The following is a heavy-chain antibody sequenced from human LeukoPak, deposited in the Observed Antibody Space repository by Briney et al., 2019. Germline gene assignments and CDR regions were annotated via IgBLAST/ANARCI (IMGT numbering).Heavy chain of an antibody. J-gene: IGHJ4*02. CDR1: GFTFRSYW. Sequence: PGGSLRLSCVASGFTFRSYWMSWVRQAPGKGLEWVANIKQDGSKIHYVDSVKGRFTISRDNAKNSLYLQMNSLRDEDTAVYYCAKKGAPRGGRPHYWGQGPLVPVPS. D-gene: IGHD3-16*01. CDR2: IKQDGSKI. CDR3: AKKGAPRGGRPHY. V-gene: IGHV3-7*01.